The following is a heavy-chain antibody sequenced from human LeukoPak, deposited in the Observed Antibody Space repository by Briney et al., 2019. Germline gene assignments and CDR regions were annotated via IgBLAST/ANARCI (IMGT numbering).Heavy chain of an antibody. CDR1: GYTFTGYY. CDR2: INPNSGAT. V-gene: IGHV1-2*02. D-gene: IGHD3-10*01. CDR3: ARAQDYYGSGSYYYLYAMDV. J-gene: IGHJ6*02. Sequence: GASVKVSCKASGYTFTGYYMHWVRQAPGQGLEWMGWINPNSGATNYAQKFKGRVTMTRDTSISTAYMELSRLRSDDTAVYYCARAQDYYGSGSYYYLYAMDVWGQGTTVTVSS.